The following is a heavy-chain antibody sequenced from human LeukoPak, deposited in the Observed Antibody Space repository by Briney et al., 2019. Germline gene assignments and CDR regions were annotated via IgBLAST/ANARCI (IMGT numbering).Heavy chain of an antibody. J-gene: IGHJ4*02. CDR2: ISAYNGNT. CDR3: ARDRAGYSYATSFDY. V-gene: IGHV1-18*01. CDR1: GYSFTDKY. D-gene: IGHD5-18*01. Sequence: ASVKVSCKASGYSFTDKYMHWVRQAPGQGLEWMGWISAYNGNTNYAQKLQGRVTMTTDTSTSTAYMELRSLRSDDTAVYYCARDRAGYSYATSFDYWGQGTLVTVSS.